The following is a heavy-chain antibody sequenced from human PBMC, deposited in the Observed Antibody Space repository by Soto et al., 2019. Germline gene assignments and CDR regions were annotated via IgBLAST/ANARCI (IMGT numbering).Heavy chain of an antibody. Sequence: GASVKVSCKASGYTFTSYDINWVRQATGQGPEWMGWMNPDSGNTGYVQKFQGRVTMTRNTAISTAYMELSSLRSEDTAVYYCARSVGGSNVNFDYWGQGNLVTVSS. CDR1: GYTFTSYD. CDR2: MNPDSGNT. J-gene: IGHJ4*02. D-gene: IGHD3-10*01. CDR3: ARSVGGSNVNFDY. V-gene: IGHV1-8*01.